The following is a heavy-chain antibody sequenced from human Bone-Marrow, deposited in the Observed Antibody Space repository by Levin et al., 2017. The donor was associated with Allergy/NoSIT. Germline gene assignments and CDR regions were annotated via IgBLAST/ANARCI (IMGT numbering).Heavy chain of an antibody. CDR1: GFTFSDYY. J-gene: IGHJ3*02. Sequence: PGGELRLSCAVSGFTFSDYYMTWIRQAPGKGLQWGEERRGRRKEKKEADSVPFRFTISRDNAKKSLYLQMDSLRAEDTAVYFCARVGISMIRGTPYDAFDMWGQGTVVTVSS. CDR3: ARVGISMIRGTPYDAFDM. V-gene: IGHV3-11*05. CDR2: RRGRRKEK. D-gene: IGHD3-10*01.